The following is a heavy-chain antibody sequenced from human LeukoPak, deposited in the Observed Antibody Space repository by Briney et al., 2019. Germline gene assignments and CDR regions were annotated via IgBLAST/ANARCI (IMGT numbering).Heavy chain of an antibody. CDR2: INRSGGT. Sequence: SETLSLTCAVYGGSFSGYSWNWIRQPPGRGLEWIGEINRSGGTNYTPSLKSRVTISVDTSKNQFSLKLSSVTAADTAVYYCARGVTLWGVWGQGTTVTVSS. V-gene: IGHV4-34*01. CDR3: ARGVTLWGV. D-gene: IGHD2-21*01. J-gene: IGHJ6*02. CDR1: GGSFSGYS.